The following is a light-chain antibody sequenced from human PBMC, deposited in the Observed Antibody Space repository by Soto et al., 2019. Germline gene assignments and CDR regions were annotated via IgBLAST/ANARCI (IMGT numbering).Light chain of an antibody. J-gene: IGKJ1*01. CDR1: QTISSSS. CDR3: QQYGSSST. CDR2: GAS. V-gene: IGKV3-20*01. Sequence: IVLTQSPGTLSLSPGERATLSCRASQTISSSSLAWYQQKGGQAPRLLIYGASSRATGIPDRFSGSGSGTDFTLTISRLEPDDFAVYYCQQYGSSSTFGQGTKVEIK.